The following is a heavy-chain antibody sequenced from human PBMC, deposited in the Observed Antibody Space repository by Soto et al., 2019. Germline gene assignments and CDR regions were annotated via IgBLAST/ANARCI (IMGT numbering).Heavy chain of an antibody. V-gene: IGHV1-18*04. D-gene: IGHD3-22*01. Sequence: ASVKVSCKASGYTSTSYGISWVRQAPGQGLEWMGWISAYNGNTNYAQKLQGRVTMTTDTSTSTAYMELRSLRSDDTAVYYCARSFLRITMIITPYRFGPWGQGTRVTVSS. CDR3: ARSFLRITMIITPYRFGP. CDR1: GYTSTSYG. J-gene: IGHJ5*02. CDR2: ISAYNGNT.